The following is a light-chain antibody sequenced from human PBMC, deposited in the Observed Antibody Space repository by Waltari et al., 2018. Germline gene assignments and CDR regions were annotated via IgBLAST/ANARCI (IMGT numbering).Light chain of an antibody. CDR2: GAS. CDR1: RSVGSNY. J-gene: IGKJ2*01. V-gene: IGKV3-20*01. Sequence: EIVLTQSPGTLSLSPGERATLSCRASRSVGSNYLAWYRQKSGQTPSLLIYGASSRASGIPDRFSGSGSGTDFTLTISRLEPEDFAVYYCQQYGSLPSTFGQGAKLEIK. CDR3: QQYGSLPST.